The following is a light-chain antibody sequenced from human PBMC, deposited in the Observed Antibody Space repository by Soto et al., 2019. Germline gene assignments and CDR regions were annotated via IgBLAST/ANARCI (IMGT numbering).Light chain of an antibody. J-gene: IGKJ1*01. V-gene: IGKV1-5*03. CDR1: QSINSW. CDR3: QQYSSYWT. CDR2: QAS. Sequence: DIQMTQSPATLSASVGDRVTITCRASQSINSWLAWYQQKPGKAPELLIYQASILEPGVPSRFSGSGSGTEFTLTISSLQPDDFATYYCQQYSSYWTFGQGTKVDI.